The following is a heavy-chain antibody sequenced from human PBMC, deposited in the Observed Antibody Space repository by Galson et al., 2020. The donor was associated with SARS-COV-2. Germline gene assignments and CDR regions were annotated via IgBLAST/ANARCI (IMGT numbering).Heavy chain of an antibody. J-gene: IGHJ6*02. CDR3: ARDGGGWFPYYYYYGMDV. CDR2: ISYDGSNK. D-gene: IGHD6-19*01. CDR1: GFTFSAYP. Sequence: GESLKISCAASGFTFSAYPMHWVRQAPGKGLEWVAIISYDGSNKYYADSVKGRFTISRDNSKNTLYLQMNNLRPEDTAVYYCARDGGGWFPYYYYYGMDVWGQGTTVTVSS. V-gene: IGHV3-30-3*01.